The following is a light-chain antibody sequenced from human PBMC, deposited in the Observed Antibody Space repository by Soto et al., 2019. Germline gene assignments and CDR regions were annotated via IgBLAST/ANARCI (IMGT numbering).Light chain of an antibody. J-gene: IGKJ2*01. V-gene: IGKV1-5*01. CDR3: QQYNAYSYT. Sequence: DIQMTQSPSSLSASVGDRVIITCRASQSITSWLAWYQQKPGKAPKLLIYDASSLESGVPSRFSGRGSGTQFTLTISSLQPDDFATYYCQQYNAYSYTFGQGTKVEI. CDR1: QSITSW. CDR2: DAS.